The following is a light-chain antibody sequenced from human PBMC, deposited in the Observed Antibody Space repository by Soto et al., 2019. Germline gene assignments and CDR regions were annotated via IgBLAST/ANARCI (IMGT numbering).Light chain of an antibody. J-gene: IGLJ1*01. CDR1: SSDVGGYNF. Sequence: QSVLTQPASVCGSPGQSITICCTVTSSDVGGYNFVSWYQQHPGRAPKLLIYEVSRRPSGVSNRFSGSKSGDTASLTISGLQAEDEADYYCYSYRGYYTRVFGTGTKVTVL. CDR3: YSYRGYYTRV. CDR2: EVS. V-gene: IGLV2-14*01.